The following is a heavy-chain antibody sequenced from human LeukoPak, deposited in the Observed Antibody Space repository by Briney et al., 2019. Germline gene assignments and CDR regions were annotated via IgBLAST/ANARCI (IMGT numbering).Heavy chain of an antibody. CDR3: ARPGATTVTTVNWYFDL. CDR2: INPGGGST. J-gene: IGHJ2*01. CDR1: GYTFTSYY. V-gene: IGHV1-46*01. Sequence: ASVKVSCKASGYTFTSYYMHWVRQAPGQGLEWMGIINPGGGSTSYAQKFQGRVTMTRDTSTSTVYMELSSLRSEDTAVYYCARPGATTVTTVNWYFDLWGRGTLVTVSS. D-gene: IGHD4-17*01.